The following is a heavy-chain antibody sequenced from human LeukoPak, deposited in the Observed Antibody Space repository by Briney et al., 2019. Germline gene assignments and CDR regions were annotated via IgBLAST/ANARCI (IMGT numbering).Heavy chain of an antibody. CDR1: GGSISSYY. D-gene: IGHD3-3*01. V-gene: IGHV4-59*01. Sequence: SETLSLTCTVSGGSISSYYWSWIRQPPGKGLEWIGYIYYSGSTNYNPSLKSRVTISVDTSKNQFSLKLSSVTAADTAVYYCAGTHYDFWSGYQDAYYGMDVWGQGTTVTVSS. CDR2: IYYSGST. CDR3: AGTHYDFWSGYQDAYYGMDV. J-gene: IGHJ6*02.